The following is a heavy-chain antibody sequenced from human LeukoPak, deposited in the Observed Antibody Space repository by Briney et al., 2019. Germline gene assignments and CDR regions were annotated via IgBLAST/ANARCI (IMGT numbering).Heavy chain of an antibody. D-gene: IGHD1-1*01. J-gene: IGHJ2*01. Sequence: PSETLSLTCTVSGGSISSRSYYWGWIRQPPGKGLEWIGSIYYSGSTYYNPSLKSRLTISVDTSKNQFSLKLSSVTAADTAVYYCARLGTTGTNWYFDLWGRGTLVTVSS. CDR1: GGSISSRSYY. CDR2: IYYSGST. V-gene: IGHV4-39*01. CDR3: ARLGTTGTNWYFDL.